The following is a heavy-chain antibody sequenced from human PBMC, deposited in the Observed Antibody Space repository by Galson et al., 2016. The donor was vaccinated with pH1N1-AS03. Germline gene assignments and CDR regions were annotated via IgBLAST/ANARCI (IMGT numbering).Heavy chain of an antibody. D-gene: IGHD4-23*01. CDR1: GYTFTNYG. Sequence: QSGAEVTKPGASVKVSCKASGYTFTNYGISWVRQAPGQGLEWMGWISAYNGNTNYAQKLQGRATLTTDTSTSTAYMELRSLRSADTAVYYCARGWPDYGGDSFLGWDHWGQGSLVTVSS. CDR2: ISAYNGNT. J-gene: IGHJ4*02. CDR3: ARGWPDYGGDSFLGWDH. V-gene: IGHV1-18*01.